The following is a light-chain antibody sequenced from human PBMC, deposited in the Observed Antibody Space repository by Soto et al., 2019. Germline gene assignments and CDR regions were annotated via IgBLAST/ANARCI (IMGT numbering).Light chain of an antibody. CDR3: SSYAGSNNLV. J-gene: IGLJ2*01. V-gene: IGLV2-8*01. CDR2: EVN. Sequence: QSALTQPRSVSGSPGQSVTISCTGTSSDVGGYNYVSWYQQHPGKAPKLMIYEVNKRPSGVPDRFSGSKSGNSASLTVSGLQAEDEADYYCSSYAGSNNLVFGGGTKLTVL. CDR1: SSDVGGYNY.